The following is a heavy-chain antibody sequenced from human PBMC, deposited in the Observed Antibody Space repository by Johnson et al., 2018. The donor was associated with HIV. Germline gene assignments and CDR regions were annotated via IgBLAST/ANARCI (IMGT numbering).Heavy chain of an antibody. CDR3: ATIWPGNFAFDI. J-gene: IGHJ3*02. V-gene: IGHV3-66*01. CDR1: GFTVSSNY. Sequence: VQLVESGGGLVQPGGSLRLSCAASGFTVSSNYMSWVRQAPGKGLEWVSVIYSGGNTYYADSVKGRFTISRDNSKNTLYLQMHSLRPEDTAVYYCATIWPGNFAFDIWGQGTVVTVSS. CDR2: IYSGGNT. D-gene: IGHD2-2*02.